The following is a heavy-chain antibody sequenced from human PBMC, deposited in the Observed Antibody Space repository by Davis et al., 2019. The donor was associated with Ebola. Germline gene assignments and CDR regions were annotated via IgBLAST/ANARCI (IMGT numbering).Heavy chain of an antibody. CDR2: IYSGGST. CDR3: ASFVVPYYYGMDV. D-gene: IGHD2-21*01. J-gene: IGHJ6*02. V-gene: IGHV3-66*01. Sequence: GGSLRLSCAASGFTFLSHAMTWVRQAPGTGLEWVSVIYSGGSTYYADSVKGRFTISRDNSKNTLYLQMNSLRAEDTAVYYCASFVVPYYYGMDVWGQGTTVTVSS. CDR1: GFTFLSHA.